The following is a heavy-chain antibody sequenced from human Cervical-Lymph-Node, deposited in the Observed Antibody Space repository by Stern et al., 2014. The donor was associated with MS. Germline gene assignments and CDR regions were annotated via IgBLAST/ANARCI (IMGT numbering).Heavy chain of an antibody. D-gene: IGHD1-14*01. V-gene: IGHV3-9*01. Sequence: EVQLVESGGDLVQPGRSLRLSCAAFGFTFDDYAMHWVRQAPGKGLGWGAGISWNSGTIGYADSVKGRFTTSRDNAYSSLYLQMNSLRPEDTALYYCARDITGSSAYFAYWGQGTLVTVSS. CDR2: ISWNSGTI. CDR3: ARDITGSSAYFAY. J-gene: IGHJ4*02. CDR1: GFTFDDYA.